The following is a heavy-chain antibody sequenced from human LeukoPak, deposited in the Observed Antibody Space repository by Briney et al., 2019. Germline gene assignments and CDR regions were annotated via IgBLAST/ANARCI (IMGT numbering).Heavy chain of an antibody. Sequence: SETLSLTCTVSGGSISSYYWSWTRQPAGKGLEWIGRIYTSGSTNYNPSLKSRVTMSVDTSKNQFSLKLSSVTAADTAVYYCARAHDRVGKNYGDYLFDPWGQGTLVTVSS. CDR3: ARAHDRVGKNYGDYLFDP. D-gene: IGHD4-17*01. CDR1: GGSISSYY. CDR2: IYTSGST. J-gene: IGHJ5*02. V-gene: IGHV4-4*07.